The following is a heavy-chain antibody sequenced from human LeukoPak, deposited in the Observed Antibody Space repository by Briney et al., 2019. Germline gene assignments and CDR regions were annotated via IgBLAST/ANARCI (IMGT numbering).Heavy chain of an antibody. CDR2: IYTSGST. CDR1: GGSISSYY. V-gene: IGHV4-4*07. D-gene: IGHD1-1*01. Sequence: SETLSLTCTVSGGSISSYYWSWIRQPAGKGLEWIGRIYTSGSTNYNPSLKSRVTMSVDTSKNQFSLKLSSVTAADTAVYYCARVGWNGYYYYMDVWGKGTTVTVSS. J-gene: IGHJ6*03. CDR3: ARVGWNGYYYYMDV.